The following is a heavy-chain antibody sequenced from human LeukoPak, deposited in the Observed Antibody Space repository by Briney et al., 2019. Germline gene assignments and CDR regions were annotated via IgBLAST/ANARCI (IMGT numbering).Heavy chain of an antibody. J-gene: IGHJ6*02. CDR3: ARADSYEISRAYGMDV. D-gene: IGHD3-9*01. V-gene: IGHV1-18*01. CDR1: GYTFTSYG. CDR2: ISTYNGET. Sequence: ASVKVSCKASGYTFTSYGISWVRQAPGQGLEWMGWISTYNGETHFAQQLQGRVTMTADTSTSTADMELKTLRSDDTAVYYCARADSYEISRAYGMDVWGQGTLVTVSS.